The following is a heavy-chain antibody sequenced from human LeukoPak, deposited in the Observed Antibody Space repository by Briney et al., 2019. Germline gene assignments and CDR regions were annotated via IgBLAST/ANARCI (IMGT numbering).Heavy chain of an antibody. D-gene: IGHD3-9*01. CDR1: GFTFSTYA. CDR3: ANVRYFDWYYFDY. Sequence: PGGSLRLSCAASGFTFSTYAMNWVRQAPGKGLDWVSGISGSGGTTYYADSVKGRFTISRDNSKNTLYLQMNILRAGDTAVYYCANVRYFDWYYFDYWGQGALVTVSS. J-gene: IGHJ4*02. CDR2: ISGSGGTT. V-gene: IGHV3-23*01.